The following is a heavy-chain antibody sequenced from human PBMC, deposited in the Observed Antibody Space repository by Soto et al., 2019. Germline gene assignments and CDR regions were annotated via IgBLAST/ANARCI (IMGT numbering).Heavy chain of an antibody. CDR1: GGTFSSYA. V-gene: IGHV1-69*01. J-gene: IGHJ4*02. CDR2: IIPIFGTA. D-gene: IGHD4-17*01. Sequence: QVQLVQSGAEVKKPGSSVKVSCKASGGTFSSYAISWVRQAPGQGLEWMGGIIPIFGTANYAQKFQGRGKITADESTRPGYMELSSLRSEDTGVYYCGRGEDYGGNLPLDYWGQGTLVTVSS. CDR3: GRGEDYGGNLPLDY.